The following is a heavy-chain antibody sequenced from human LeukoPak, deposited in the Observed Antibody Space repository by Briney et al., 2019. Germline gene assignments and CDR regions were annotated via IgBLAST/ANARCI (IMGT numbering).Heavy chain of an antibody. CDR3: ARDPGIAVTP. V-gene: IGHV1-2*02. J-gene: IGHJ5*02. Sequence: ASVKVSCKASGYTFTGYYMHWVRQAPGQGLEWMGWINPNSGGTNYAQKFQGRVTMTTDTSVSTALMELSRLTSDDTAVYYCARDPGIAVTPWAQGPLVTVSS. CDR2: INPNSGGT. CDR1: GYTFTGYY. D-gene: IGHD6-19*01.